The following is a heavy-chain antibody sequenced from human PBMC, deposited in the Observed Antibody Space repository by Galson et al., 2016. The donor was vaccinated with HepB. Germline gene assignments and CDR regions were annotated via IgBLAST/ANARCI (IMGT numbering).Heavy chain of an antibody. CDR1: GFTFSGSA. V-gene: IGHV3-73*01. J-gene: IGHJ6*03. Sequence: SLRLSCAASGFTFSGSAMHWVRQASGKGLEWVGRIRSKVNSYATANAASVTGRFTISRDDSKNTAYLQMNSPKTEDTAVYYCTRDPDTNYYYYYMDVWGKGTTVTVSS. CDR2: IRSKVNSYAT. CDR3: TRDPDTNYYYYYMDV.